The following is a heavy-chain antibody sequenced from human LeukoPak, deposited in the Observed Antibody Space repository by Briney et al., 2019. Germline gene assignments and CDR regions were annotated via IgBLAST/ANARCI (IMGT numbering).Heavy chain of an antibody. D-gene: IGHD4-11*01. CDR1: GFTFNTYS. Sequence: GGSLRLSCAASGFTFNTYSMNWVRQAPGKGLEWVSSITSSSTYIYYADSVKGRFTISRDNAKNSLYLQMNSLRAEDTAVYHCARDGISTVDSYYCYGMDVWGQGTTVTVSS. V-gene: IGHV3-21*01. CDR3: ARDGISTVDSYYCYGMDV. J-gene: IGHJ6*02. CDR2: ITSSSTYI.